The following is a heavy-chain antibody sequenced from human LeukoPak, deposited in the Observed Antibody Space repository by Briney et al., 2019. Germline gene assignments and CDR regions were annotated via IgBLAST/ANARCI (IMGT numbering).Heavy chain of an antibody. D-gene: IGHD3-10*01. CDR2: IYYSGST. J-gene: IGHJ4*02. CDR1: GDSISSYY. Sequence: SETLSLTCTVSGDSISSYYWSWIRQPPGKGLERIGYIYYSGSTNYNPSLKSRVTISVDTSKNQFSLKLSSVTAADTAVYYCVRGVTYFDYWGQGTLVTVSS. V-gene: IGHV4-59*01. CDR3: VRGVTYFDY.